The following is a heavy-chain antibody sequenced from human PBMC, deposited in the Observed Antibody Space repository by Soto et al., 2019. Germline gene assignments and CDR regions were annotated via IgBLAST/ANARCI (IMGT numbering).Heavy chain of an antibody. CDR1: AGSFSHYY. Sequence: KPXATLSLTCAVYAGSFSHYYWNWIRQSPGKGLEWIGKIKHSGSSNYNPSLRSRVSISVDMSKNQFSLRLTSVTAADTAVYYCARGGSSDWQVALDIWGQGTMVTVSS. V-gene: IGHV4-34*01. J-gene: IGHJ3*02. D-gene: IGHD6-19*01. CDR2: IKHSGSS. CDR3: ARGGSSDWQVALDI.